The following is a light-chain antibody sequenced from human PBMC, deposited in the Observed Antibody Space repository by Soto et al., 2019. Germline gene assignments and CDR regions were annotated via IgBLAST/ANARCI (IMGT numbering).Light chain of an antibody. V-gene: IGKV3-20*01. Sequence: EIVLTQSPATLSLSPGDGATLSCRASQSVASDFLAWYQQKPGQPHSLLIYGSSAKAPGIPDRFRGGGSGTDFTLTISRLESEDFAVYYCQQYCCSPIPFGGGTKVEIK. CDR3: QQYCCSPIP. CDR2: GSS. CDR1: QSVASDF. J-gene: IGKJ4*01.